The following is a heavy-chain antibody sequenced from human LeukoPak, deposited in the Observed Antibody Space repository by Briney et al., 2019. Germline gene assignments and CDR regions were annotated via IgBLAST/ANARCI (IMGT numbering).Heavy chain of an antibody. Sequence: SETLSLTCAVYDGSFSGYYWSWIRQPPGKGLEWIGEINHSGSTNYNPSLKSRVTISVDTSKNQFSLRLSSVTAADTAVYYCARKVLLWFGSAGWFDPWGQGTLVTVSS. CDR1: DGSFSGYY. CDR3: ARKVLLWFGSAGWFDP. CDR2: INHSGST. V-gene: IGHV4-34*01. D-gene: IGHD3-10*01. J-gene: IGHJ5*02.